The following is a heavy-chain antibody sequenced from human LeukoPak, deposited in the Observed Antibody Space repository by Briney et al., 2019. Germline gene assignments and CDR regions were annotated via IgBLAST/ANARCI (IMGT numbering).Heavy chain of an antibody. CDR1: GDSISSNSHY. CDR3: AREGVAGTGNYYYMDV. CDR2: FYSGST. J-gene: IGHJ6*03. V-gene: IGHV4-39*07. Sequence: SETLSLTCTVSGDSISSNSHYWGWIRQPPGKGLEWIGNFYSGSTYYNPSLKSRVTISVDTSKNQFSLKLSSVTAADTAVYYCAREGVAGTGNYYYMDVWGKGTTVTISS. D-gene: IGHD3-10*01.